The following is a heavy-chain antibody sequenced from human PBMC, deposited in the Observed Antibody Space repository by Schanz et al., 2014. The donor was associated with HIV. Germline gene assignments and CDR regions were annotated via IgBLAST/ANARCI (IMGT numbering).Heavy chain of an antibody. D-gene: IGHD1-7*01. V-gene: IGHV3-23*04. CDR3: AKDRITGTTGVPYYYYGMDV. Sequence: DVQLVESGGGLVKRGGSLRLSCAASGFTFNNYGVHWVRQAPGKGLVWVSAISGSGGSTYYADSVKGRFTISRDNSKNTLYLQMNSLRAEDTAVYYCAKDRITGTTGVPYYYYGMDVWGQGTTVTVSS. CDR1: GFTFNNYG. J-gene: IGHJ6*02. CDR2: ISGSGGST.